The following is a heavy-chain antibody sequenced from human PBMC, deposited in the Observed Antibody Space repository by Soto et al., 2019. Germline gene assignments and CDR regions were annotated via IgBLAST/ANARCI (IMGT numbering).Heavy chain of an antibody. V-gene: IGHV4-4*02. CDR2: IYHSGST. CDR3: ARYHEYYDILTGYYKAFDI. CDR1: SGSISSSNW. Sequence: QVQLQESGPGLVKPSGTLSLTCAVSSGSISSSNWWSWVRQPPGKGLEWIGEIYHSGSTNYNPSLKSPVTISVDKSKNQFSLKLSSVTAADTAVYYCARYHEYYDILTGYYKAFDIWGQGTMVTVSS. J-gene: IGHJ3*02. D-gene: IGHD3-9*01.